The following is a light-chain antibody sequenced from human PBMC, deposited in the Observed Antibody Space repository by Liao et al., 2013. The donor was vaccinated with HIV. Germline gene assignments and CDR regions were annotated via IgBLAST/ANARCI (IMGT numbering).Light chain of an antibody. CDR1: SIGSKS. CDR3: QAWDSSADVV. V-gene: IGLV3-21*01. CDR2: YDS. Sequence: SYVLTQSPSVSVAPGKTATISCGGDSIGSKSVHWYQQRPGQAPVLVMSYDSDRPSGIPERFSGSESGNTATLTISATQPMDEADYFCQAWDSSADVVFGGGTRLTVL. J-gene: IGLJ2*01.